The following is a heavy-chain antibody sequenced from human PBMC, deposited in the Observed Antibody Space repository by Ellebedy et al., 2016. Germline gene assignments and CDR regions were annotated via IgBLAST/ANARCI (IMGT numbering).Heavy chain of an antibody. CDR3: ARVGCSSPSCPDFDF. Sequence: SVKVSXXTSGGTFSNYAISWVRQAPGQGLEWMGWIIPVFGTTNYAQKFQGRLTITADESTRTAYMELHSLRSEDTAVYYCARVGCSSPSCPDFDFWGQGTLVTVSP. V-gene: IGHV1-69*13. J-gene: IGHJ4*02. D-gene: IGHD2-2*01. CDR2: IIPVFGTT. CDR1: GGTFSNYA.